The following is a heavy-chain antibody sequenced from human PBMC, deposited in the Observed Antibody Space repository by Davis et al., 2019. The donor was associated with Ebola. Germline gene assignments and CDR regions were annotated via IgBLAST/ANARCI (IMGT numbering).Heavy chain of an antibody. V-gene: IGHV3-74*01. D-gene: IGHD2/OR15-2a*01. CDR3: ARANPLSGYSFDY. Sequence: HTSETLSLTCAVYGGSFSGYYWSWIRQPPGKGLEWVSRINSDGSSTSYADSVKGRFTISRDNAKNTLYLQMNSLRAEDTAVYYCARANPLSGYSFDYWGQGTLVTVSS. CDR1: GGSFSGYY. CDR2: INSDGSST. J-gene: IGHJ4*02.